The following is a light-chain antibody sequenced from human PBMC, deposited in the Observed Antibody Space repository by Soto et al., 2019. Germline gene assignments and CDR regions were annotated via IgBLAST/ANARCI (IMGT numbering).Light chain of an antibody. CDR2: EVS. V-gene: IGLV2-8*01. CDR3: SSYAASNNLGV. Sequence: QSVLTQPPSASGSPGQSVTISCIGTSSDVGGYNYVPWYQQHPGKAPKLMTYEVSKRPSEVPDRFSGSKSGNTASLTVSGLQAEDEADYYCSSYAASNNLGVFGGGTKSPS. CDR1: SSDVGGYNY. J-gene: IGLJ2*01.